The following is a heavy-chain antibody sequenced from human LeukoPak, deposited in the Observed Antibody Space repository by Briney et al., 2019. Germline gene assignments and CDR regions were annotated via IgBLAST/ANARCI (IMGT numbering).Heavy chain of an antibody. V-gene: IGHV1-2*02. CDR3: GRAILGGGSGDFDY. CDR2: INPNSHGT. CDR1: GYTFIGYY. Sequence: SVKVSCKASGYTFIGYYIHWVRQDPGQGLEWMGWINPNSHGTNYAQKFQGRVTMTRDTSISTAYMELNRLGSADTAVYYCGRAILGGGSGDFDYWGQGTLVTVSS. D-gene: IGHD3-10*01. J-gene: IGHJ4*02.